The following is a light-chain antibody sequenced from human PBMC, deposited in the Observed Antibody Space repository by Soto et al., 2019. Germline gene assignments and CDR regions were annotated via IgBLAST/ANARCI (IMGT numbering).Light chain of an antibody. V-gene: IGLV2-23*03. CDR2: EGS. J-gene: IGLJ2*01. CDR3: CSYAGSSTFVV. Sequence: QSALTQPASVSGSPGQSITISCTGTSSDVGNYNLVSWYQQHPGKAPKLMIYEGSKRPSGVSNRFSGSKSGNTASLTISGLQAEDEADYDCCSYAGSSTFVVFGGGTKLTVL. CDR1: SSDVGNYNL.